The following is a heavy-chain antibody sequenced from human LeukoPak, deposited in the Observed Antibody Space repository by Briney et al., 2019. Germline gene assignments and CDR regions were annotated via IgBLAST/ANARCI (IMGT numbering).Heavy chain of an antibody. CDR1: GGSVSSGSYY. Sequence: PSETLSLTCTVSGGSVSSGSYYWSWIRQPPGKGLVWIGYIYYSGSTNYNPSLKSRVTISVDTSKNQFSLKLSSVTAADTAVYYCASTYYYGSGSWYYFDYWGQGTLVTVSS. D-gene: IGHD3-10*01. V-gene: IGHV4-61*01. CDR2: IYYSGST. CDR3: ASTYYYGSGSWYYFDY. J-gene: IGHJ4*02.